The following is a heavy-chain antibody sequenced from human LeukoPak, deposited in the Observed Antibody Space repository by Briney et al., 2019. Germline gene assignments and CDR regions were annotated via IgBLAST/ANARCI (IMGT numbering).Heavy chain of an antibody. V-gene: IGHV3-7*01. CDR3: ARDRGSSGWYEFDY. Sequence: RGSLTLSCAASAFTSSTYWMSWVRQAPGKWLEWVANIKQDGREKYYVDSVKGRFTISRDNDKSSLYLQMNGLRAEDTAVYYCARDRGSSGWYEFDYWGQGTLVTVSS. CDR1: AFTSSTYW. J-gene: IGHJ4*02. CDR2: IKQDGREK. D-gene: IGHD6-19*01.